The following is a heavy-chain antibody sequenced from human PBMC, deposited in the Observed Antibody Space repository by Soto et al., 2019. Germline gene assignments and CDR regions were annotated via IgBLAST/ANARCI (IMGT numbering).Heavy chain of an antibody. CDR2: INSDGSST. D-gene: IGHD6-6*01. J-gene: IGHJ4*02. CDR3: ARSPPREYSSSSENYYFDY. Sequence: GGSLRLSCAASGFTFSRQWMHWVRQAPGKGQVWVSRINSDGSSTSYADYVKGRFTISRDNAKNTLYLQMNSFRAEETAVFFFARSPPREYSSSSENYYFDYWGQGTLVTVSS. V-gene: IGHV3-74*01. CDR1: GFTFSRQW.